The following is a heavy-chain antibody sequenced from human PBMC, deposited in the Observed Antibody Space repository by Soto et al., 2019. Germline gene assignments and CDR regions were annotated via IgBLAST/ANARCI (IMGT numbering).Heavy chain of an antibody. CDR3: AREPHYDSSGIDY. V-gene: IGHV3-21*01. CDR1: GFTFSSYS. Sequence: PGGSLRLFCAASGFTFSSYSMNWVRQAPGKGLEWVSSISSSSSYIYYADSVKGRFTISRDNAKNSLYLQMNSLRAEDTAVYYCAREPHYDSSGIDYWGQGTLVTVSS. D-gene: IGHD3-22*01. J-gene: IGHJ4*02. CDR2: ISSSSSYI.